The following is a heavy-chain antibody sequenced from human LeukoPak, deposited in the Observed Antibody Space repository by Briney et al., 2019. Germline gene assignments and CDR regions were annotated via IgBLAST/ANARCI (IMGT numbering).Heavy chain of an antibody. CDR1: GYTFTSYG. D-gene: IGHD3-9*01. V-gene: IGHV1-18*01. CDR2: ISAYNGNT. CDR3: ARDKAYYDILTGYYLGYYYYGMDV. Sequence: ASVTVSCKASGYTFTSYGISWVRQAPGQGLEWMGWISAYNGNTTYAQKLQGRVTMTTDTSTSTAYMELRSLRSDDTAVYYCARDKAYYDILTGYYLGYYYYGMDVWGQGTTVTVSS. J-gene: IGHJ6*02.